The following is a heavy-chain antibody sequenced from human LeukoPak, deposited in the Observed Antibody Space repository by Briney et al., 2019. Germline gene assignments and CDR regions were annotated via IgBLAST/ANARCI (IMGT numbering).Heavy chain of an antibody. D-gene: IGHD4-11*01. CDR3: AKPTYSNYGLQYQYYFDY. J-gene: IGHJ4*02. Sequence: GGSLRLSCAASGFTFNSYGMHWVRQAPGKGLEWVALIWYDGSKKYYAGSVKGRFTISRDNSKNTLYLQMNSLRAEDTAVYYCAKPTYSNYGLQYQYYFDYWGQGTLVTVSS. CDR1: GFTFNSYG. V-gene: IGHV3-30*02. CDR2: IWYDGSKK.